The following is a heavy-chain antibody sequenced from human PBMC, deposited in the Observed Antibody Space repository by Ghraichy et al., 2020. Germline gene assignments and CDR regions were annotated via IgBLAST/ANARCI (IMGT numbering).Heavy chain of an antibody. D-gene: IGHD6-13*01. CDR2: ISASGDI. J-gene: IGHJ5*02. CDR3: AKAANYLFDP. V-gene: IGHV3-23*01. CDR1: GFAFRTYP. Sequence: GGSLRLSCAASGFAFRTYPMTWVRQAPGKGLEWVSAISASGDIYYADSVKGRFTISRDNSRNALYLQMNSLRAEDTALYYCAKAANYLFDPWGQGTLVTVSS.